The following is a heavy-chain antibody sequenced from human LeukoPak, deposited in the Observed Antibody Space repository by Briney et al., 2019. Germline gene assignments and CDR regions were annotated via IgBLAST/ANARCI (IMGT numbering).Heavy chain of an antibody. Sequence: GESLKISCKGSGYSFTSYWNGWVRQMPGKGLEWMGIIYPDDSETRYSPSFRGQVTITADKSIGTAYLQWSSLKASDTAMYYCARTGRGYFDTSGPFDYWGQGTLVTVSS. J-gene: IGHJ4*02. CDR3: ARTGRGYFDTSGPFDY. D-gene: IGHD3-22*01. CDR1: GYSFTSYW. V-gene: IGHV5-51*01. CDR2: IYPDDSET.